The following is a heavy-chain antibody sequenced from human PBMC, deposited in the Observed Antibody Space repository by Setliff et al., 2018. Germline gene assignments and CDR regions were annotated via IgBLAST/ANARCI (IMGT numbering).Heavy chain of an antibody. Sequence: ASVKVSCKASGYTFTNYGFTWVRQAPGQGLEWMGMIITNTGKTSYPKKFQGRVTMTRDTSTSTVYMEMSSLRSDDTAVYYCARAPTVTTSLYFDYWGQGTLVTVSS. V-gene: IGHV1-18*01. J-gene: IGHJ4*02. CDR3: ARAPTVTTSLYFDY. CDR1: GYTFTNYG. CDR2: IITNTGKT. D-gene: IGHD4-17*01.